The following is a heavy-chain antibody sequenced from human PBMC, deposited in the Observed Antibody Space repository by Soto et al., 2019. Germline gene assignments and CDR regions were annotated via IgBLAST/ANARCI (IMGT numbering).Heavy chain of an antibody. V-gene: IGHV4-34*01. CDR3: ARHHVRGRTIAGAAEF. J-gene: IGHJ4*02. D-gene: IGHD1-26*01. CDR2: INHSGNT. CDR1: GKSLSGYY. Sequence: SETLSLTCAVYGKSLSGYYWGWIRQPPGEALEWIGEINHSGNTNYNPSLKSRVTISVDTSKNQLFLNLSSVTAADTAMYYCARHHVRGRTIAGAAEFWGQGTLVTVSS.